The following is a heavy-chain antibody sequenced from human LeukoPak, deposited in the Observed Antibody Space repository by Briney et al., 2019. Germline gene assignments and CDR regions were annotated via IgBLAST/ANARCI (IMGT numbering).Heavy chain of an antibody. CDR2: IYYSGST. CDR1: GGSISSSSYY. V-gene: IGHV4-39*07. D-gene: IGHD3-10*01. J-gene: IGHJ4*02. Sequence: PSETLSLTCTVSGGSISSSSYYWGWIRQPPGKGLEWIGSIYYSGSTYYNPSLKSRVTISVDTSKNQFSLKLSSVTAADTAVYYCARDDSGSYYKILAGPFDYWGQGTLVTVSS. CDR3: ARDDSGSYYKILAGPFDY.